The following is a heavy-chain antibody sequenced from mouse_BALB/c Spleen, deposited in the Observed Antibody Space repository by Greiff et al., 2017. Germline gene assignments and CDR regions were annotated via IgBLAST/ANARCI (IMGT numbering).Heavy chain of an antibody. Sequence: EVQLVESGGGLVQPGGSRKLSCAASGFTFSSFGMHWVRQAPEKGLEWVSYISSGSSTIYYADTVKGRFTISRDNPKNTLFLQMTSLRSEDTAMYYCAREERAYDGYYGGYYAMDYWGQGTSVTVSS. CDR2: ISSGSSTI. CDR3: AREERAYDGYYGGYYAMDY. D-gene: IGHD2-3*01. J-gene: IGHJ4*01. CDR1: GFTFSSFG. V-gene: IGHV5-17*02.